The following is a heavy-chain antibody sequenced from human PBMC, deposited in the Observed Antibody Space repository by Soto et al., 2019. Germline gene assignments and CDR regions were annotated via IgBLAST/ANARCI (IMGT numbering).Heavy chain of an antibody. D-gene: IGHD6-19*01. CDR3: AQCLWGVNSYYGLAV. CDR1: GGTFSSYA. V-gene: IGHV1-69*12. J-gene: IGHJ6*04. CDR2: IIPIFATA. Sequence: QVQLVQSGAEVKKPGSSVKVSCKASGGTFSSYAINWVRQAPGQGLEWMGGIIPIFATADYAQKFQGRVTITADESTRQAYWGLGGLNSENTAFDYGAQCLWGVNSYYGLAVGGKGPTVPVPS.